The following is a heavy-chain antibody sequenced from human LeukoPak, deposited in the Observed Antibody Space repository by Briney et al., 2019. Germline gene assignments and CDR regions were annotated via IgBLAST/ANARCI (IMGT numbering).Heavy chain of an antibody. CDR2: INPTGGST. V-gene: IGHV1-46*01. CDR1: GYTFTGYD. D-gene: IGHD1-26*01. J-gene: IGHJ5*02. Sequence: ASVKVSCKASGYTFTGYDMHWVRQAPGQGLEWMGWINPTGGSTGYAQKFQGRVTMTRDMSTSTDYMELSSLRSEDTAIYYCARDNSVGDNAWWFDPWGQGTLVTVSS. CDR3: ARDNSVGDNAWWFDP.